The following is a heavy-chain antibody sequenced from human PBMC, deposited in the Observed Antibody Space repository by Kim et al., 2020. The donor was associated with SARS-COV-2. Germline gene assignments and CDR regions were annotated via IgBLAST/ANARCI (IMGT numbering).Heavy chain of an antibody. V-gene: IGHV3-23*01. CDR3: AKDSRAFGEDPEYFDY. D-gene: IGHD3-10*01. Sequence: GGSLRLSCAASGFTFNNYAMTWVRRAPGKGLEWVSAISSSGETTYYAGSVKGRFTVSRDNSKDTLDLQMNRLRVEDTAVYYCAKDSRAFGEDPEYFDYWG. J-gene: IGHJ4*01. CDR1: GFTFNNYA. CDR2: ISSSGETT.